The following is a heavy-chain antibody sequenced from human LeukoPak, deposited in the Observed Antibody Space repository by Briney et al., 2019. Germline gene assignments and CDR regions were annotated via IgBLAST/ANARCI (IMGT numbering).Heavy chain of an antibody. J-gene: IGHJ5*02. CDR1: GYTFTSYG. CDR3: ARDRLSCSGGSCYSNWFDP. V-gene: IGHV1-18*01. CDR2: ISAYNGNT. D-gene: IGHD2-15*01. Sequence: ASVKVSCKASGYTFTSYGISWVRQAPGQGLEWMGWISAYNGNTNYAQKLQGRVTMTRDMSTSTVYMELSSLRSEDTAVYYCARDRLSCSGGSCYSNWFDPWGQGTLVTVSS.